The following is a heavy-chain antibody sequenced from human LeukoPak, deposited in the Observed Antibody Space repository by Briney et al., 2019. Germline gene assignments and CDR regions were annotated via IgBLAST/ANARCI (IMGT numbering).Heavy chain of an antibody. CDR3: AKDLNYYDSSGHY. V-gene: IGHV3-30*02. J-gene: IGHJ4*02. CDR1: GFTFSNYG. Sequence: GGSLRLSCAASGFTFSNYGMHWVRQAPGKGLEWVSFIQYDGSNKYYADSVKGRFTISRDNSKNTLHLQMNSLRAEDTAVYYCAKDLNYYDSSGHYWGQGTLVTVSS. CDR2: IQYDGSNK. D-gene: IGHD3-22*01.